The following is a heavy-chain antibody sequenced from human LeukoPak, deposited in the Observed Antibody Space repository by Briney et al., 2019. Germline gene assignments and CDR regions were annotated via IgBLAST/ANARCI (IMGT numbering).Heavy chain of an antibody. J-gene: IGHJ4*02. CDR1: GGSISIYY. CDR2: IYYSGST. D-gene: IGHD6-13*01. V-gene: IGHV4-59*08. Sequence: SDTLSLTCTVSGGSISIYYWSWIRQPPGKGLEWIGYIYYSGSTNYNPSLKSRVTISVDTSKNQFSLKLSSVTAADTAVYYCARRGSSWSRGYFDYWGQGTLVTVSS. CDR3: ARRGSSWSRGYFDY.